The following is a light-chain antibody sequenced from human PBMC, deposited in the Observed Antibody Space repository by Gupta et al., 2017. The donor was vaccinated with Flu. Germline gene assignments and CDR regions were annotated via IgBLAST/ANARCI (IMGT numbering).Light chain of an antibody. CDR2: GNN. Sequence: QSVLTPPPSVSGAPGQRVSISCTGSSSNIGAGYDVHWYQQLPGIAPKLLIYGNNNRPSGVPDRFSGSKSGSSDSLVITGLQAEDEADYYCQSYDNNLDGAKVFGGGTKLTVL. J-gene: IGLJ2*01. V-gene: IGLV1-40*01. CDR3: QSYDNNLDGAKV. CDR1: SSNIGAGYD.